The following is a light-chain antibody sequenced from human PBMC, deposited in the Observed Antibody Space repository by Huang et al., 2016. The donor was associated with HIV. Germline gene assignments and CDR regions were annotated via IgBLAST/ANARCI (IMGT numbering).Light chain of an antibody. Sequence: HLTQSPPSLSASVGDSVFISCRASQDIDTSLAWYQQRTGRAPKLLISGAATLQTGVPSRFSGDSAGTFFTLFITDLQPEDFATYYCQQLHAYPITFGQGTRLDIK. J-gene: IGKJ5*01. CDR3: QQLHAYPIT. V-gene: IGKV1-13*02. CDR2: GAA. CDR1: QDIDTS.